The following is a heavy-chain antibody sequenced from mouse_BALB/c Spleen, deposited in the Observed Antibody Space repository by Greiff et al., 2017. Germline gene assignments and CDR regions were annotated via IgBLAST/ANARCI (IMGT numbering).Heavy chain of an antibody. CDR2: IWGDGST. V-gene: IGHV2-6-7*01. CDR3: ARAYYGYDGDY. J-gene: IGHJ2*01. CDR1: GFSLTGYG. D-gene: IGHD2-9*01. Sequence: QVQLQQSGPGLVAPSQSLSITCTVSGFSLTGYGVNWVRQPPGKGLEWLGMIWGDGSTDYNSALKSRLSISKDNSKSQVFLKMNSLQTDDTAMYYCARAYYGYDGDYWGQGTTLTVSS.